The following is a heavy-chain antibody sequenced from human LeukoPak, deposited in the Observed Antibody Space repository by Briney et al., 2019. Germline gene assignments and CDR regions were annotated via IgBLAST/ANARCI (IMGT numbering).Heavy chain of an antibody. Sequence: PGGSLRLSCAASGFTFSSYAMSWVRQVPGKGLEWVSAIGNGGDGAAYAHSVKGRFTISRDNSKNMLYLQMNSLRVEDTAVYYCTRDEAAATNWGQGTLVTVSS. CDR2: IGNGGDGA. J-gene: IGHJ4*02. D-gene: IGHD6-13*01. CDR1: GFTFSSYA. CDR3: TRDEAAATN. V-gene: IGHV3-23*01.